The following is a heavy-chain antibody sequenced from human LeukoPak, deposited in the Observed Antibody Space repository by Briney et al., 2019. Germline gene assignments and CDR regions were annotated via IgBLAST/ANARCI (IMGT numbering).Heavy chain of an antibody. CDR3: ARDVGWDSSLVTTTRSDY. Sequence: PGGSLRLSCAGSGFTFSNYAMTWVRQAPGKGLEWLANIKQDGSVKYYVDSVKGRFTISRDNAKNSLFLQMNSLRAEDTAVYYCARDVGWDSSLVTTTRSDYWGQGTLVTVSS. V-gene: IGHV3-7*01. CDR2: IKQDGSVK. CDR1: GFTFSNYA. J-gene: IGHJ4*02. D-gene: IGHD2-21*02.